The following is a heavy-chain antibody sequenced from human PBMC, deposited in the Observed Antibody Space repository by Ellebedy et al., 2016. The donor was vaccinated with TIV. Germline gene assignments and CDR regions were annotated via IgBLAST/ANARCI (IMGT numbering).Heavy chain of an antibody. J-gene: IGHJ4*02. CDR1: GFSFTNYW. CDR3: ARGGGFDGWGSHTFDY. Sequence: GESLKISCEASGFSFTNYWIGWVRQLPGKGLEWVGIIFPADSYVEYNPSFQGQVTVSADKSLNTAYLHWRILQAADSAMYYCARGGGFDGWGSHTFDYWGQGTLVTVSS. D-gene: IGHD3-10*01. V-gene: IGHV5-51*01. CDR2: IFPADSYV.